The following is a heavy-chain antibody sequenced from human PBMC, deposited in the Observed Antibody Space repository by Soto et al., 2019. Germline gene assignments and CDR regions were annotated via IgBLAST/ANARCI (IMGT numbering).Heavy chain of an antibody. Sequence: SETLSLTCTVSGGSMNTYYWSWIRQPPGEGLEWIGYTFYSGSTKYNPSLESRVTISVDTSKNQFFLKLSSVTAADTAVYYCARGQYWFDPWGQGTLVTVSS. CDR1: GGSMNTYY. J-gene: IGHJ5*02. V-gene: IGHV4-59*01. CDR2: TFYSGST. D-gene: IGHD6-19*01. CDR3: ARGQYWFDP.